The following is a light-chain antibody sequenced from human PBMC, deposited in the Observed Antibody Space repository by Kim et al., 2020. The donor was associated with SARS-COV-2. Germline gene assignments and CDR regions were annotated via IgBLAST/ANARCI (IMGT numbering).Light chain of an antibody. CDR1: TSDVGGYNF. Sequence: GQSSTIACTGTTSDVGGYNFVSWFQVSPGKAPRLLIYDVSKRPSGVPDRFSGSKSGNTASLTISGLQADDEAEYLCCSYTRSSSRVFGEGTKVTVL. CDR3: CSYTRSSSRV. J-gene: IGLJ3*02. V-gene: IGLV2-11*01. CDR2: DVS.